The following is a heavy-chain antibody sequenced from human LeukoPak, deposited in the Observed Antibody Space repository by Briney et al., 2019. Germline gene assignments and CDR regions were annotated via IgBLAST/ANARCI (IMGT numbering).Heavy chain of an antibody. V-gene: IGHV7-4-1*02. CDR1: GYTFTSYA. CDR3: AREGEQWELGSDAFDI. CDR2: TNTNTGNP. Sequence: ASVKVSCKASGYTFTSYAMNWVRQAPGQGLEWMGWTNTNTGNPTYAQGFTGRFVFSLDTSVSTAYLQISSLKAEDTAVYYCAREGEQWELGSDAFDIWGQGTMVTVSS. D-gene: IGHD1-26*01. J-gene: IGHJ3*02.